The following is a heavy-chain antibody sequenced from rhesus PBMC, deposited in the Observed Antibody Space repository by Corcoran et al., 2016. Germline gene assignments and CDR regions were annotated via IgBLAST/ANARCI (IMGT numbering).Heavy chain of an antibody. CDR3: TRDFDYDFDY. J-gene: IGHJ4*01. Sequence: QVQLQESGPGLVKPSETLSLTCAVSGYSISSHHWSWIRQPPGKGLEWIGYIYGSYGSTYYNPSLKSRVTISTDTSKNHFSLKLTSVTAADTAVYYCTRDFDYDFDYWGQGVLVTVSS. CDR1: GYSISSHH. D-gene: IGHD3-40*01. V-gene: IGHV4-160*01. CDR2: IYGSYGST.